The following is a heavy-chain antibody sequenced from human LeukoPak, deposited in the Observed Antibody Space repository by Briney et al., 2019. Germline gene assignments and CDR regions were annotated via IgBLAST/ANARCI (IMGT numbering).Heavy chain of an antibody. CDR1: GFTFTNAW. CDR2: IFSGGGT. V-gene: IGHV3-53*01. CDR3: ARDLDGPENY. D-gene: IGHD3-3*01. J-gene: IGHJ4*02. Sequence: PGGSLRLSCAVSGFTFTNAWMSWVRQAPGKGLEWVSVIFSGGGTYYTGSVKGRFTISRDNSKNTLYLQMNSLRAEDTAVYYCARDLDGPENYWGQGTLVTVSS.